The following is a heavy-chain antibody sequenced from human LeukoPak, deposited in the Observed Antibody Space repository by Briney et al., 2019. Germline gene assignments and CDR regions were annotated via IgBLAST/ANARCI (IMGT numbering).Heavy chain of an antibody. D-gene: IGHD5-18*01. CDR1: GYTLTGYY. V-gene: IGHV1-2*02. Sequence: ASVKVSCKASGYTLTGYYMHWVRQAPGQGLEWMGWINPNSGGTNYAQKFQGRVTMTRDTSISTAYMELSRLRSDDTAVYYCARDRVTRGYSYGYPYWGQGTLVTVSS. J-gene: IGHJ4*02. CDR2: INPNSGGT. CDR3: ARDRVTRGYSYGYPY.